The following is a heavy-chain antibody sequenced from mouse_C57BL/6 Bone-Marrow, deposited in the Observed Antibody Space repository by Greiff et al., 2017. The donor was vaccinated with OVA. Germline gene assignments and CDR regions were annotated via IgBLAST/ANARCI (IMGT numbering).Heavy chain of an antibody. CDR3: ARGYYSNCGMGAMDY. CDR1: GYTFTSYW. Sequence: VQLQQPGAELVKPGASVKLSCKASGYTFTSYWMHWVKQRPGQGLEWIGIINPSNGGTNYNEKFKSKATLTVDKSSSTAYMQLSSLTSEDSAVYYGARGYYSNCGMGAMDYWGQGTSVTVSS. J-gene: IGHJ4*01. V-gene: IGHV1-53*01. CDR2: INPSNGGT. D-gene: IGHD2-5*01.